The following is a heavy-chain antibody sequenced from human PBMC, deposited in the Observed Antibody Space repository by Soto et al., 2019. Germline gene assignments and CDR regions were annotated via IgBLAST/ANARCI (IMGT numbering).Heavy chain of an antibody. CDR3: ATRSARLDF. J-gene: IGHJ4*02. Sequence: PGGSLRLSCAASGFTFTDAWMNWVRQVPGEGLEWVGHVKSQIDGGTTDSAAALDGRVTISRDDSKNMVYLQMNRLRTDDTAVYYCATRSARLDFWGQGTLVTVSS. CDR2: VKSQIDGGTT. V-gene: IGHV3-15*01. D-gene: IGHD6-6*01. CDR1: GFTFTDAW.